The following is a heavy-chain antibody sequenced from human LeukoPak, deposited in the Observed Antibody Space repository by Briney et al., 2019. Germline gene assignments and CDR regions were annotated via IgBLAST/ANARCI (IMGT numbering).Heavy chain of an antibody. CDR1: VGSFSGYY. D-gene: IGHD4-23*01. V-gene: IGHV4-34*01. CDR2: INHSGST. J-gene: IGHJ4*01. CDR3: ARVPFAGDYGGNFDY. Sequence: SETLSLTCAAYVGSFSGYYWSWTPGPPGEGLEGIEQINHSGSTNYNPSLKSRVTISVITSKNQFSLKLSSVTAADTAVYYCARVPFAGDYGGNFDYWGHGTLVTVSS.